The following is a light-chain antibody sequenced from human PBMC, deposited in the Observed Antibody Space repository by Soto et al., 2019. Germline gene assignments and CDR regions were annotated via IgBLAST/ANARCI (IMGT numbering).Light chain of an antibody. CDR2: GAA. CDR3: PQSNNWPLIT. CDR1: QSVGSGY. J-gene: IGKJ5*01. V-gene: IGKV3-15*01. Sequence: ENVLTQSPGALSSSPGERATLSCRARQSVGSGYLAWYQQKPGQAPRRLIYGAATRATGIPARFSGSGSGTEFTLTISSLQSDDLAVYYCPQSNNWPLITRGQATRPE.